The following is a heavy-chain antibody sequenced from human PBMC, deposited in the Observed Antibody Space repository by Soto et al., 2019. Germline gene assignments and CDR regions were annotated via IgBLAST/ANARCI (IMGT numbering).Heavy chain of an antibody. V-gene: IGHV4-59*01. CDR2: IYYSGST. CDR3: ARSTGRWCVELSSDGMDV. D-gene: IGHD3-10*01. CDR1: GGSISSYS. Sequence: AETLSLTCTVSGGSISSYSWSWIRQPPEKGQEKIWYIYYSGSTNYNPSLKSRVTISVYTSKNHFSLMLSSVTAADTAVYYCARSTGRWCVELSSDGMDVWGQGTTVTVSS. J-gene: IGHJ6*02.